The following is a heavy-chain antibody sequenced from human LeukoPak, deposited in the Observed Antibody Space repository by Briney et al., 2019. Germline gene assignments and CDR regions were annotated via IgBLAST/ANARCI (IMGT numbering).Heavy chain of an antibody. V-gene: IGHV4-61*08. Sequence: SETLSLTCTVSGYSISSGDFGGWIRQPPGKGLEWIGYIYYSGSTNYNPSLKSRVTISVDTSKNQFSLKLSSVTAADTAVYYCARGHSYGYVWFDYWGQGTLVTVSS. CDR1: GYSISSGDF. CDR2: IYYSGST. D-gene: IGHD5-18*01. CDR3: ARGHSYGYVWFDY. J-gene: IGHJ4*02.